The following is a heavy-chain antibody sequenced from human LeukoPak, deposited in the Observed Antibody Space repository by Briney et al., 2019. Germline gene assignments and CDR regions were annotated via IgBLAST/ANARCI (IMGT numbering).Heavy chain of an antibody. J-gene: IGHJ4*02. CDR1: GGSISSGDYY. CDR2: IYYSGST. CDR3: ARVCTSCHVRGVDY. D-gene: IGHD2-2*01. Sequence: SETLSLTCTVSGGSISSGDYYWSWIRQSPGKGLEWIGYIYYSGSTYYNPSLKSRVTISVDTSKNQFSLKLSSVTAADTAVYYCARVCTSCHVRGVDYWGQGTLVTVSS. V-gene: IGHV4-30-4*01.